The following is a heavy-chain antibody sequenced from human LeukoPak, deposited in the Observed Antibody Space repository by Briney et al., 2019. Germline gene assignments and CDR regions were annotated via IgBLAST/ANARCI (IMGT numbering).Heavy chain of an antibody. D-gene: IGHD5-24*01. CDR2: IYYSGST. V-gene: IGHV4-39*07. CDR3: ARGSYYSAVDVEMATTNFDY. J-gene: IGHJ4*02. CDR1: GRSISSSSYY. Sequence: SETLSLTCTVSGRSISSSSYYWGWIRQPPGKGLEWIGSIYYSGSTYYNPSLKSRVTISVDTSKNQFSLKLSSVTAADTAVYYCARGSYYSAVDVEMATTNFDYWGQGTLVTVSS.